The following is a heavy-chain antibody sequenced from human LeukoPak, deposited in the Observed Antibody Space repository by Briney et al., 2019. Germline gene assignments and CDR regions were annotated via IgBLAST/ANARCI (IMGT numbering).Heavy chain of an antibody. D-gene: IGHD6-19*01. CDR1: GFTFSSYW. J-gene: IGHJ4*02. CDR2: IKQDGSEK. Sequence: PGGSLRLSCAASGFTFSSYWMSWVRQAPGKGLEWVANIKQDGSEKYDVDSVKGRFTISRDNAKNSLYLQMNSLRAEDTAVYYCARFGVGGWNDYWGQGTLVTVSS. V-gene: IGHV3-7*01. CDR3: ARFGVGGWNDY.